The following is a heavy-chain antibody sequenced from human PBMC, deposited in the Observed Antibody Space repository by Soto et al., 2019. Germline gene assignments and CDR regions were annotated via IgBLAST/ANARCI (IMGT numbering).Heavy chain of an antibody. CDR1: GFSLSTSGVD. Sequence: QITLKESGPTLVKPTQTLTLTCTFSGFSLSTSGVDVGWIRQPPGKALVWLALIYWDDDKRYSPSLKSRLTITKDTSKNQVVLTMTNMDPLDTATYYCAHRRPYSNSPEYFFDYWGQGTLVTVSS. CDR3: AHRRPYSNSPEYFFDY. J-gene: IGHJ4*02. D-gene: IGHD6-6*01. CDR2: IYWDDDK. V-gene: IGHV2-5*02.